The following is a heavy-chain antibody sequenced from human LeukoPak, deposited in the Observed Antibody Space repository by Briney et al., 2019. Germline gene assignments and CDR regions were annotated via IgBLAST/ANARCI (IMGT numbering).Heavy chain of an antibody. Sequence: PGGSLRLSCAASGFTFSSYEMNSVRQAPGKGLEWVSYISSSGSTIYYADSVKGRFTISRDNAKNSLYLQMNSLRAEDTAVYYCARGDGYNTDLDYWGQGTLVTVSS. CDR2: ISSSGSTI. CDR1: GFTFSSYE. V-gene: IGHV3-48*03. D-gene: IGHD5-24*01. J-gene: IGHJ4*02. CDR3: ARGDGYNTDLDY.